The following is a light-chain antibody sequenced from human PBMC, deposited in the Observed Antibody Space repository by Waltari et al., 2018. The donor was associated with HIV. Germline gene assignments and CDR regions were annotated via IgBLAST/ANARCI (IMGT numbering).Light chain of an antibody. CDR1: TGDIGYYAY. Sequence: QSALTQPASVSGSLRQSITISCTGPTGDIGYYAYVSWYQQHPGKAPKLIISQVTNRPSGISKRFSGYKSSNTAALTSSDLQAEDEADYYCTSYTSDTTLHAVFGGGTALTVL. CDR3: TSYTSDTTLHAV. J-gene: IGLJ3*02. V-gene: IGLV2-14*01. CDR2: QVT.